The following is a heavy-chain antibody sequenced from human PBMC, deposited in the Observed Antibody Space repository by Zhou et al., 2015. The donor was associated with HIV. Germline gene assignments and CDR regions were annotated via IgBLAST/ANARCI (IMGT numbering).Heavy chain of an antibody. CDR1: GGTFSSYA. V-gene: IGHV1-69*12. CDR3: ARDRNYDYVWGRVHGMDV. Sequence: QVQLVQSGAEVKKPGSSVKVSCKASGGTFSSYAISWVRQAPGQGLEWMGGIIPIFGTANYAQKFQGRVTITADESTSTAYMELSSLRSEDTAVYYCARDRNYDYVWGRVHGMDVWGQGDHGSPSP. J-gene: IGHJ6*02. CDR2: IIPIFGTA. D-gene: IGHD3-16*01.